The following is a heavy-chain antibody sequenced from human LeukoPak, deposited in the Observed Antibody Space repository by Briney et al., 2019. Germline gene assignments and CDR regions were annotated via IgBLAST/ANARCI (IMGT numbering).Heavy chain of an antibody. CDR1: GFTFSKYW. CDR2: INTDGTVT. Sequence: GGGLRLSCAASGFTFSKYWMLWVRQAPGKGLESVSRINTDGTVTTYADSVKGRFTVSRDNADNTMFLQMNSVRDEDRAVYYCATKQWLAPPPDSWGQGTPVTVSS. CDR3: ATKQWLAPPPDS. J-gene: IGHJ4*02. D-gene: IGHD6-19*01. V-gene: IGHV3-74*01.